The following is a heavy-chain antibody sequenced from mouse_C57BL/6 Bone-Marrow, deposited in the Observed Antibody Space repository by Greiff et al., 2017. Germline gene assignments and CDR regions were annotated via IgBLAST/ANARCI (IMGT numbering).Heavy chain of an antibody. CDR2: ISGGGSYT. Sequence: EVKVEESGGGLVKPGGSLKLSCAASGFTFSSYGMSWVRQTPEKRLEWVATISGGGSYTYYPDSVKGRFTISRDNAKNNLYLQMSIRRSEDTALYYCARRETTVVAYYAMDYGGQGTSVTVSS. D-gene: IGHD1-1*01. CDR1: GFTFSSYG. V-gene: IGHV5-9-2*01. J-gene: IGHJ4*01. CDR3: ARRETTVVAYYAMDY.